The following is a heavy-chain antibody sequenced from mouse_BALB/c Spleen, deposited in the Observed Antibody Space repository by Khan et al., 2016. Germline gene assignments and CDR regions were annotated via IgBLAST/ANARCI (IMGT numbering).Heavy chain of an antibody. CDR1: GFNIKDTY. V-gene: IGHV14-3*02. CDR3: ARMSVAY. Sequence: VQLKQSGAELVKPGASVKLSCTASGFNIKDTYMHWVKQRPEQGLEWIGWIDPAYGNTKFDPKFQGKATITADTSSNTAYLQLSSLTSEDTAVYYCARMSVAYWGQGTLLTVSA. CDR2: IDPAYGNT. J-gene: IGHJ3*01.